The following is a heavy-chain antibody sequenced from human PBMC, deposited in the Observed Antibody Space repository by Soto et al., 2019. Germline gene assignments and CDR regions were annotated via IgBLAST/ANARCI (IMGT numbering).Heavy chain of an antibody. CDR1: GFTFTNYG. D-gene: IGHD3-22*01. V-gene: IGHV3-21*04. J-gene: IGHJ4*02. Sequence: EVQLLESGGCLVRPGGSLTLSCAVSGFTFTNYGINWVRQAPGKGLEWVSAVSKSDYTYYSESVKGRFTISRANARNPVSLQMENLRAGDTAVYDYNRENTIIVPAVADFWGQGTLVTVSS. CDR2: VSKSDYT. CDR3: NRENTIIVPAVADF.